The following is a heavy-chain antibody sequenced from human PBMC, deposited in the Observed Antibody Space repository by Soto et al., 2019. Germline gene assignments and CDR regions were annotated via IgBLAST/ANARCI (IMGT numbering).Heavy chain of an antibody. J-gene: IGHJ4*02. D-gene: IGHD3-22*01. CDR3: ARGQNYDSSGYYIQVPYYFDY. Sequence: SETLSLTCTVSGGSISSGDYYWSWIRQPPGKGLEWIGYIYYSGSTYYNPSLKSRVTISVGTSKNQFSLKLSSVTAADTAVYYCARGQNYDSSGYYIQVPYYFDYWGQGTLVTVSS. CDR1: GGSISSGDYY. CDR2: IYYSGST. V-gene: IGHV4-30-4*01.